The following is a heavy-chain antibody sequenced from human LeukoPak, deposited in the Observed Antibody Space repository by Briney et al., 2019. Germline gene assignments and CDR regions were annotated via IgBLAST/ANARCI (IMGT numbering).Heavy chain of an antibody. CDR1: GGSFSGYY. D-gene: IGHD6-19*01. V-gene: IGHV4-34*01. J-gene: IGHJ4*02. CDR2: INHSGST. Sequence: PSETLSLTCAVYGGSFSGYYWSWIRQPPGKGLNWIGEINHSGSTNYNPSLKSRVTISVDTSKNQFSLKLSSVTAADTAVYYCAVVAVAGMAYWGQGTLVTVSS. CDR3: AVVAVAGMAY.